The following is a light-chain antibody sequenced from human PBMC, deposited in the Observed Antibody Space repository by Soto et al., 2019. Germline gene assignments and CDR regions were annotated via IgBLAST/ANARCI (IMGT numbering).Light chain of an antibody. CDR2: AAS. CDR1: QGISNY. V-gene: IGKV1-27*01. J-gene: IGKJ1*01. CDR3: QKYDSAPWT. Sequence: IQITQSPSSLSASVRDRVTITCRASQGISNYLAWYQQKPGKVPKLLIYAASTLQSGVPSRFSGSGSGTDFTLTISSLQPEDVETYYVQKYDSAPWTFGQGTKVEIK.